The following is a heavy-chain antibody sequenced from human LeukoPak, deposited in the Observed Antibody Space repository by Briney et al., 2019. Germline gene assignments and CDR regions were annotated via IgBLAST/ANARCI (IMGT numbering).Heavy chain of an antibody. CDR1: GFTFSNAW. D-gene: IGHD3-22*01. CDR3: TTDVHYYDSSGTAEYFQH. Sequence: GGSLRLSCAASGFTFSNAWMSWVRQAPGKGLEWVGRIKSKTDGGTTDYAAPVKGRFTISRDDSKNTLYLQMNSLKTEDTAVYYCTTDVHYYDSSGTAEYFQHWGQGTLVTVSS. CDR2: IKSKTDGGTT. J-gene: IGHJ1*01. V-gene: IGHV3-15*01.